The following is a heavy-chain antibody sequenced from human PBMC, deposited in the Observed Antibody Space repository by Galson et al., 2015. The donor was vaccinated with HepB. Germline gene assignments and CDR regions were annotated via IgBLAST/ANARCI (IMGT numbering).Heavy chain of an antibody. J-gene: IGHJ4*02. CDR3: AGETEGSSWAKGEYYFDY. Sequence: SLRLSCAASGFTFDDYGMSWVRQAPGKGLEWVSGINWNGGSTGYADSVKGRFTISRDNAKNSLYLQMNSLRAEDTALYYCAGETEGSSWAKGEYYFDYWGQGTLVTVSS. D-gene: IGHD6-13*01. CDR2: INWNGGST. CDR1: GFTFDDYG. V-gene: IGHV3-20*04.